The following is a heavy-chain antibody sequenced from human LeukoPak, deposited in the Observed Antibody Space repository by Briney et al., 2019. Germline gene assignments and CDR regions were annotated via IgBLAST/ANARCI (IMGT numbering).Heavy chain of an antibody. CDR1: GFTFSSYA. D-gene: IGHD5-24*01. CDR3: ASLEMATISYYFDY. V-gene: IGHV3-23*01. Sequence: GGSLKLSCAASGFTFSSYAMSWVRQAPGKGLQWVSAVSSSGGSTYYADSVKGRFTISRDNSKNTLYLQMNSLRAEDTAVYYCASLEMATISYYFDYWGQGTLVTVSS. CDR2: VSSSGGST. J-gene: IGHJ4*02.